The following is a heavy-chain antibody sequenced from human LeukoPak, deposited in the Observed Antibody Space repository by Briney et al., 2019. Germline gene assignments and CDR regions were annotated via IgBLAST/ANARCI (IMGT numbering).Heavy chain of an antibody. Sequence: GGSLRLSCAASGFTFSSDAMSWGRQAPGKGLEWVSGISGSGGSTYYADSVKGRFTISRDNSKNTLYLQMNSLRPEDTAVYYCAKYEGSYYYYGMDVWGQGTTVTVSS. D-gene: IGHD1-26*01. CDR3: AKYEGSYYYYGMDV. CDR1: GFTFSSDA. J-gene: IGHJ6*02. V-gene: IGHV3-23*01. CDR2: ISGSGGST.